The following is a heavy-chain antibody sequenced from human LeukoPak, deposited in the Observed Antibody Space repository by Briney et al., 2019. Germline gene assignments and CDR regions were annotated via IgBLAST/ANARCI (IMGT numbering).Heavy chain of an antibody. D-gene: IGHD3-9*01. J-gene: IGHJ4*02. V-gene: IGHV3-30*02. CDR2: IRYDGSNK. CDR1: GFTFSSYA. CDR3: AKDKVLRYFDWLFDLDY. Sequence: GGSLRLSCAASGFTFSSYAMSWVRQAPGKGLEWVAFIRYDGSNKYYADSVKGRFTISRDNSKNTLYLQMNSLRAEDTAEYYCAKDKVLRYFDWLFDLDYWGQGTLVTVSS.